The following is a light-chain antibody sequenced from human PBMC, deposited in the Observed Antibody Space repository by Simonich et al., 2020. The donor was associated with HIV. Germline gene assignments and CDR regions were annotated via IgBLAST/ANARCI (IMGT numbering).Light chain of an antibody. Sequence: QSALTQPASESGSPGQSITISCPGTISDVGGYNYVSWYQQHPGKAPKLMIYDVSKRPSGVSTRFSGSKSGSTASLTISGLRAEDEAVYYCSSYTSTSTWIFGGGTKLTVL. CDR3: SSYTSTSTWI. CDR2: DVS. J-gene: IGLJ2*01. V-gene: IGLV2-14*03. CDR1: ISDVGGYNY.